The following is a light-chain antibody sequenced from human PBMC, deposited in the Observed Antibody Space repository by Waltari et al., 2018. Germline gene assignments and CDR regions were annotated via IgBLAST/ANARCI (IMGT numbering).Light chain of an antibody. Sequence: DIVMTQSPDSLAVSLGERATIHCKSSQSIFYSSNNKDYLAWYQLKPGQPPKLLIYWASTRESGVPDRFSGSGTGTDFTLTISSLQTEDVAPYYCQQYRDTPYTFGQGTNLEI. V-gene: IGKV4-1*01. J-gene: IGKJ2*01. CDR1: QSIFYSSNNKDY. CDR3: QQYRDTPYT. CDR2: WAS.